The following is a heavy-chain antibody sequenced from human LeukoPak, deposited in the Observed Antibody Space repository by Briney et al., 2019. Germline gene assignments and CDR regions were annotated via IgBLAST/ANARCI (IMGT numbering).Heavy chain of an antibody. CDR3: ASPGSAWFRERFRYYGMDV. CDR2: IIPILGIA. V-gene: IGHV1-69*04. Sequence: GASVKVSCKASGGTFSSYAISWVRQAPGQGLEWMGRIIPILGIANYAQKFQGRVTITADKSTSTAYMELSSLRSEDTAVYYCASPGSAWFRERFRYYGMDVWGQGTTVTVSS. CDR1: GGTFSSYA. D-gene: IGHD3-10*01. J-gene: IGHJ6*02.